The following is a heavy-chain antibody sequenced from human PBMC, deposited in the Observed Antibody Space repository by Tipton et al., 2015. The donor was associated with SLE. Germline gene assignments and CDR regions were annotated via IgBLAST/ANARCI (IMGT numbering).Heavy chain of an antibody. J-gene: IGHJ4*02. D-gene: IGHD3-3*01. Sequence: SLRLSCAASGFTFSNYAMSWVRQAPGKGLEWVSAITGSGGRTYYIDSVKGRFTISRDNSKNSLYLQMNGLRAEDTAVYYCARSPVDYWNGYSAWGQGTLVAVSS. CDR1: GFTFSNYA. V-gene: IGHV3-23*01. CDR3: ARSPVDYWNGYSA. CDR2: ITGSGGRT.